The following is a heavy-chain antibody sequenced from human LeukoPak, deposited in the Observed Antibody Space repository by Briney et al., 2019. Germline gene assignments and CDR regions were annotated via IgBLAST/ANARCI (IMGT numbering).Heavy chain of an antibody. Sequence: SETLSLTCAVYGGSFSGYYWSWIRQPPGKGLEWIGQINHSGSTNYNPSLKRRVTISVDTSKNQFSLKLSSVTAADTAVYYCARGAGNIDYWGQGTLVTVSS. CDR3: ARGAGNIDY. D-gene: IGHD6-13*01. CDR1: GGSFSGYY. CDR2: INHSGST. V-gene: IGHV4-34*01. J-gene: IGHJ4*02.